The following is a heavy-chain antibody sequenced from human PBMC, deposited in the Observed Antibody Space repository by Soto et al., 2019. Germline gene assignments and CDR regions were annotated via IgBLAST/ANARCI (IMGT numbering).Heavy chain of an antibody. V-gene: IGHV3-33*01. CDR3: ARGIAAARDYYYYGMDV. J-gene: IGHJ6*02. D-gene: IGHD6-13*01. CDR2: IWYDGSNK. CDR1: GFTFSSYG. Sequence: HPGGSLRLSCAASGFTFSSYGMHWVRQAPGKGPEWVAVIWYDGSNKYYADSVKGRFTISRDNSKNTLYLQMNSLRAEDTAVYYCARGIAAARDYYYYGMDVWGQGTTVTVSS.